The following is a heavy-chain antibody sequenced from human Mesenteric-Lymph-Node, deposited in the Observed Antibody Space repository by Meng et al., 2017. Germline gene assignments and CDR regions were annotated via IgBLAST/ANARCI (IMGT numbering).Heavy chain of an antibody. J-gene: IGHJ6*02. V-gene: IGHV3-48*03. Sequence: GESLKISCAASGFTFSSYEMNWVRQAPGKGLEWVSYISSSGSTIYYADSVKGRFTISRDNAKNSLYLQMNSLRAEDTAVYYCASLYCSGGSCYSVLSDVWGQGTTVTVSS. CDR1: GFTFSSYE. D-gene: IGHD2-15*01. CDR3: ASLYCSGGSCYSVLSDV. CDR2: ISSSGSTI.